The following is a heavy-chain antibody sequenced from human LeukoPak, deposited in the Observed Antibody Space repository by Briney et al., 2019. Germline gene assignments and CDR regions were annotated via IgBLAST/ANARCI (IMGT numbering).Heavy chain of an antibody. J-gene: IGHJ4*02. D-gene: IGHD3-9*01. CDR2: IYYSGST. V-gene: IGHV4-59*01. Sequence: SETLSLTCTVSGGSISSYYWSWIRQPPGKGLEWIGYIYYSGSTNYNPSLKSRLTISVATSKNQFSLKLSSVTAADTAVYYCARDYYDILTGYYNGFDYWGQGTLVTVSS. CDR1: GGSISSYY. CDR3: ARDYYDILTGYYNGFDY.